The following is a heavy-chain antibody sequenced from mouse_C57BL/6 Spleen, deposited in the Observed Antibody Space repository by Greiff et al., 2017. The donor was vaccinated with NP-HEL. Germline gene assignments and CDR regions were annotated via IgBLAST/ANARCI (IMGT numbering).Heavy chain of an antibody. CDR2: ISDGGSYT. Sequence: EVQGVESGGGLVKPGGSLKLSCAASGFTFSSYAMSWVRQTPEKRLEWVASISDGGSYTYYPDNVKGRFTISRDNAKNNLYLQMSHLKSEDTAMYYCARDRYGSSYFDYWGQGTTLTVSS. CDR1: GFTFSSYA. CDR3: ARDRYGSSYFDY. J-gene: IGHJ2*01. D-gene: IGHD1-1*01. V-gene: IGHV5-4*01.